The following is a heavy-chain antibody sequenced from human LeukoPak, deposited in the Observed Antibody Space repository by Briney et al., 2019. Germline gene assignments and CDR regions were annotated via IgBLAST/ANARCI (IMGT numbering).Heavy chain of an antibody. J-gene: IGHJ3*01. CDR1: GFTFTDYY. V-gene: IGHV3-11*01. D-gene: IGHD1-7*01. Sequence: KPRGSLRLSCAASGFTFTDYYMGWIRQAPGKGLEWLSYISGSGTTIFYADSVKGRFTISRDNAKNSVDLQMNSLRAEDTAVYYCGRDLGLVGTKRSFDLWGQGTMVTVSS. CDR3: GRDLGLVGTKRSFDL. CDR2: ISGSGTTI.